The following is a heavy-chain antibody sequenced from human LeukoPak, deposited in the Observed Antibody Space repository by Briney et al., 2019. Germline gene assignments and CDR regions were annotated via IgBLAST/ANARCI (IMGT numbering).Heavy chain of an antibody. D-gene: IGHD2-21*01. CDR1: GFTFSDYY. Sequence: PGGSLRLSCAASGFTFSDYYMSWIRQAPGKGLEWVSAISGSGGSTYYADSVKGRFTTSRDNSKNTLYLQMNSLRAEDTAVYYCAKTYVAADDAFDIWGQGTMVTVSS. J-gene: IGHJ3*02. CDR2: ISGSGGST. CDR3: AKTYVAADDAFDI. V-gene: IGHV3-23*01.